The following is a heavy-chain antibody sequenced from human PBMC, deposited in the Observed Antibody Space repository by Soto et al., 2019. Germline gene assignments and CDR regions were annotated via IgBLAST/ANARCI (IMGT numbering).Heavy chain of an antibody. D-gene: IGHD3-3*01. V-gene: IGHV4-39*01. Sequence: NPSETLSLTCTVSGGSISSSSYYWGWIRQRPGKGLEWIGSIYCSGSTYSNLSLKSPVTISVDTSQNQFSLKLSSVSAVDTGVYFCARLRILGVVIDYYYGMDVGGKETTVTVSS. CDR3: ARLRILGVVIDYYYGMDV. J-gene: IGHJ6*04. CDR1: GGSISSSSYY. CDR2: IYCSGST.